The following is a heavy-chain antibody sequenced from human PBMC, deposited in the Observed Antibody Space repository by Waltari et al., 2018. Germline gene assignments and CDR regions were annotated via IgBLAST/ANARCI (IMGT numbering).Heavy chain of an antibody. V-gene: IGHV3-7*01. CDR3: ARDSTRRFDY. J-gene: IGHJ4*02. D-gene: IGHD6-6*01. CDR2: INEDGSEK. Sequence: EVQLVESGGGLVQPGGSLRLSCAASGFSFSSYWMTWVGQDPGKGLVWVSSINEDGSEKQYVDSVKGRFTISRDNAKNSLYLQMNSLRADDTAVYYCARDSTRRFDYWGQGTLVTVSS. CDR1: GFSFSSYW.